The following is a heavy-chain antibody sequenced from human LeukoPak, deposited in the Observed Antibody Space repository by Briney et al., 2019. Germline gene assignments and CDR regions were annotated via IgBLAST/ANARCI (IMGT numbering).Heavy chain of an antibody. CDR1: GGSISSSSYY. CDR2: IYYSGST. J-gene: IGHJ5*02. D-gene: IGHD1-26*01. Sequence: PSETLSLTCTVSGGSISSSSYYWGWIRQPPGKGLEWIGSIYYSGSTYYNPSLKSRVTISVDTSKNQFSLKLSSVTAADTAVYYCARGGVVEQLVVWELLGGENWYNWFDPWGQGALVTVSS. CDR3: ARGGVVEQLVVWELLGGENWYNWFDP. V-gene: IGHV4-39*01.